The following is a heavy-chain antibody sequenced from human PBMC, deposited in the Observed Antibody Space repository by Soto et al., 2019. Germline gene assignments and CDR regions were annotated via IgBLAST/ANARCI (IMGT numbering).Heavy chain of an antibody. D-gene: IGHD1-26*01. CDR2: MNPISANT. J-gene: IGHJ5*02. CDR1: GYTFINYD. Sequence: QVQLVQSGAEVKKPGASVKVSCKASGYTFINYDINWVRQATGQGLEGMGWMNPISANTGYAQKFQGRVTMTRDTAISTAYLELSSLTCEDTAVYYCARGRSGSPWGQGTLVTVSS. CDR3: ARGRSGSP. V-gene: IGHV1-8*01.